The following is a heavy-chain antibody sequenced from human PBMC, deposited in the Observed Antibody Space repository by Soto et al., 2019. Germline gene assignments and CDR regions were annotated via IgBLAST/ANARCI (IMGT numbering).Heavy chain of an antibody. CDR2: ISGSGGST. CDR3: ANHGDGDYRYYFDY. V-gene: IGHV3-23*01. D-gene: IGHD4-17*01. CDR1: GFTFSSYA. J-gene: IGHJ4*02. Sequence: EVQLLESGGGLVQPGGSLRLSCAASGFTFSSYAMSWVRQAPRKGLEWVSAISGSGGSTYYADSVKGRFTISRDNSKNTLYLQMNSLRAEDTAVYYCANHGDGDYRYYFDYWGQGTLVTVSS.